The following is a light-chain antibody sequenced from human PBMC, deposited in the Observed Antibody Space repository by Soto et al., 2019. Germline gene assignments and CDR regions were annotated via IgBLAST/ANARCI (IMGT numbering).Light chain of an antibody. CDR3: QPFDSGLFVAL. CDR1: SSNIGAGYD. V-gene: IGLV1-40*01. CDR2: SDT. Sequence: QSVLTQPPSVSGAPGQTVTISCTGSSSNIGAGYDVHWYRQVPGTAPKVVIYSDTNRPSGVPGRFSASKSGTSASLVITGLRGEDGGEYFRQPFDSGLFVALFGGGPQLTVL. J-gene: IGLJ2*01.